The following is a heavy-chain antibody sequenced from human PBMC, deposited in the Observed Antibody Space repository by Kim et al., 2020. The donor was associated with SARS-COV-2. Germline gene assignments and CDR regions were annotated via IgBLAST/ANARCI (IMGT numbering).Heavy chain of an antibody. Sequence: GGSLRLSCAASGFTFSSYSMNWVRQAPGKGLEWVSSISSSSSHIYYADSVKGRFTISRDNAKNSLYLQMNSLRAEDTAVYYCARDPRYCSSTSCYVYWGQGTLVTVSS. CDR1: GFTFSSYS. V-gene: IGHV3-21*01. CDR3: ARDPRYCSSTSCYVY. J-gene: IGHJ4*02. CDR2: ISSSSSHI. D-gene: IGHD2-2*01.